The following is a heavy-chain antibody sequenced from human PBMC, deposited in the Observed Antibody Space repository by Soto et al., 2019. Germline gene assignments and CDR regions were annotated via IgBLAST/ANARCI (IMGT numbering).Heavy chain of an antibody. V-gene: IGHV1-69*02. CDR2: ISPNLGIA. CDR1: GGTFSSYT. D-gene: IGHD1-26*01. CDR3: ARWGRWEYYFDY. Sequence: SVKVSCKASGGTFSSYTISWVRQAPGQGLEWMGRISPNLGIANYAQKFQGRVTMTADKSTSTAYMELSSLRSDDTAVYYCARWGRWEYYFDYWGQGTLVTVSS. J-gene: IGHJ4*02.